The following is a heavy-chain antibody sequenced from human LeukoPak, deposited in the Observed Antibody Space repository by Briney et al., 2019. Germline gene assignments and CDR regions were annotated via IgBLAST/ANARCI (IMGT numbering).Heavy chain of an antibody. Sequence: GASVKISCKASGYTFTSYYMHWVRQAPGQGLEWMGVIHPSGGSTSYAQKFQGKITMTKDTSTSTVYIGLSSLRSDDTAVYYCARMNMDPAMVTNFFDYWGQGTLVTVSS. D-gene: IGHD5-18*01. CDR2: IHPSGGST. CDR1: GYTFTSYY. CDR3: ARMNMDPAMVTNFFDY. J-gene: IGHJ4*02. V-gene: IGHV1-46*01.